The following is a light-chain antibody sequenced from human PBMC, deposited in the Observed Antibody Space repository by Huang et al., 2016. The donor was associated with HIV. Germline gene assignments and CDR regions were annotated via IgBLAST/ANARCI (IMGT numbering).Light chain of an antibody. CDR1: QSVLYKSDKRNY. Sequence: IVMTQSPESLSVSLGERATINCKSSQSVLYKSDKRNYVAWYQEKPGQSPRVLIYGASTGRSGVPDRFRGSGSGTNFTLTIDSFQAEDVALYYCQQYFSTPTVGLGTKLEI. CDR3: QQYFSTPT. CDR2: GAS. V-gene: IGKV4-1*01. J-gene: IGKJ2*01.